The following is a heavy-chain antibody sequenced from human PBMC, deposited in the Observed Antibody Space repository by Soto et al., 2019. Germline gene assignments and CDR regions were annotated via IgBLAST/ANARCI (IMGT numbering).Heavy chain of an antibody. CDR1: GFTFDDYA. J-gene: IGHJ4*02. Sequence: EVQLVESGGGLVQPGRSLRLSCAASGFTFDDYAMHWVRQAPGKGLEWVSGISWNSGSIGYADSVKGRFTISRDNAKNSLYLQMNSLRAEDTALYYCAKDKRRYGDYGYYFDYWGQGTLVTVSS. CDR3: AKDKRRYGDYGYYFDY. V-gene: IGHV3-9*01. CDR2: ISWNSGSI. D-gene: IGHD4-17*01.